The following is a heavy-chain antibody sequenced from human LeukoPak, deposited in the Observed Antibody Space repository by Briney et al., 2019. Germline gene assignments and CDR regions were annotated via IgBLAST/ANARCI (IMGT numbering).Heavy chain of an antibody. CDR3: AKDRGMFLVGYLDY. J-gene: IGHJ4*02. D-gene: IGHD2-15*01. CDR2: ISGSGGTT. CDR1: GFTFSSYA. V-gene: IGHV3-23*01. Sequence: GGSLRLSCAGSGFTFSSYAMSWVRQAPGKWLEWVSAISGSGGTTYYADSVKGRFTISRDNSKNTLYLQMNSLRAEDTAVYYCAKDRGMFLVGYLDYWGQGTLVTVSS.